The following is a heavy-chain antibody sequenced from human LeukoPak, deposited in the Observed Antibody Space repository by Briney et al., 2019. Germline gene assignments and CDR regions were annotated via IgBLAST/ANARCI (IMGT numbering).Heavy chain of an antibody. CDR1: GYTFTNYG. Sequence: GASVKVSCKASGYTFTNYGFTWVRQAPGRGLEWMGWISAYNGNTNSAQRFQDRVTMTTDTSTNTAYMELRSLRSDDTAVYYCARAQTYTVTAPWDYWGQGTLVTVSS. J-gene: IGHJ4*02. D-gene: IGHD4-17*01. CDR2: ISAYNGNT. CDR3: ARAQTYTVTAPWDY. V-gene: IGHV1-18*01.